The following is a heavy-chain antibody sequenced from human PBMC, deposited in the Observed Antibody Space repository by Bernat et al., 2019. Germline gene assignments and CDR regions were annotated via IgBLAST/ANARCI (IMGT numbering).Heavy chain of an antibody. J-gene: IGHJ3*02. CDR2: ISSSSSYT. CDR3: ARDRSSEIGWLDAFDI. Sequence: QVQLVESGGGLVKPGGSLSLSCAASGFTFSDYSLSWIRQAPGKGLEWVSYISSSSSYTNYADSVKGRFTISRDNAKNSLYLQMNGLRAEDTSVYYCARDRSSEIGWLDAFDIWGQGTMVTVSS. D-gene: IGHD3-9*01. V-gene: IGHV3-11*05. CDR1: GFTFSDYS.